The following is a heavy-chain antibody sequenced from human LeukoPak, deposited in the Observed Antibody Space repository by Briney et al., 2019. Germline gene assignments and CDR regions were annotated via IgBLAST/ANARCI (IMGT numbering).Heavy chain of an antibody. V-gene: IGHV4-59*01. J-gene: IGHJ5*02. Sequence: SETLSLTCTVSGGSISSYYWSWSRQPPGKGLEWIGYIYYSGSTNYNPSLKSRVTISVDTSKNQFSLKLSSVTAADTAVYYCARVSRRSSGWYGGGWFDPWGQGTLVTVSS. D-gene: IGHD6-19*01. CDR2: IYYSGST. CDR3: ARVSRRSSGWYGGGWFDP. CDR1: GGSISSYY.